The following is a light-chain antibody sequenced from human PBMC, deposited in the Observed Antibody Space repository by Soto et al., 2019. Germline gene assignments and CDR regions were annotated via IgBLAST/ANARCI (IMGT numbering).Light chain of an antibody. J-gene: IGKJ1*01. Sequence: DIVMTQSPDSLAVSLGERATINCKSSQRVLYSSNNKNYLAWYQQKPGQPPKLLIYWASTRESGVPDRFSGSGSGTDFTLTISGLQAEDVAVYYGQQPYRPPWTCGQGTNVEIK. CDR2: WAS. CDR3: QQPYRPPWT. CDR1: QRVLYSSNNKNY. V-gene: IGKV4-1*01.